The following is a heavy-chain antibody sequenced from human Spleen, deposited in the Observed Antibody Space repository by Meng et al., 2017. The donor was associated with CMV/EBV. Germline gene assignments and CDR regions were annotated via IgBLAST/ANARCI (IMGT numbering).Heavy chain of an antibody. Sequence: ASVKVSCKASGGTFSSYAISWVRQAPGQGLEWMGWISAYNGNTNYAQKLQGRVTMTTDTSTSTAYMELRSLRSDDTAVYYCARVRPLTGTVYYYYGMDVWGQGTTVTVSS. CDR1: GGTFSSYA. D-gene: IGHD1-20*01. CDR2: ISAYNGNT. CDR3: ARVRPLTGTVYYYYGMDV. V-gene: IGHV1-18*01. J-gene: IGHJ6*02.